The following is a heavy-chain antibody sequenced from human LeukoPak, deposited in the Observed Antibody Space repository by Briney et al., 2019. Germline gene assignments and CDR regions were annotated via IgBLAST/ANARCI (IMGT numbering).Heavy chain of an antibody. J-gene: IGHJ4*02. CDR2: IWYEGQTK. Sequence: GGSLRLSCEASGFIFSNYGMHWVRQAPGKGLEWLALIWYEGQTKFYADSVKGRFTISRDNSGNTLFLHMTNLRVEDTAVYYCAREWGRIAVAGGPGYWGQGALVTVSP. CDR1: GFIFSNYG. D-gene: IGHD6-19*01. CDR3: AREWGRIAVAGGPGY. V-gene: IGHV3-33*01.